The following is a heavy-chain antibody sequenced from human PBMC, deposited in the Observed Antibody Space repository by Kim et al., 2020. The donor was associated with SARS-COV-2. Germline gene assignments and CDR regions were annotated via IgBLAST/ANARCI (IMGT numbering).Heavy chain of an antibody. CDR2: IIPIFGTA. J-gene: IGHJ4*02. V-gene: IGHV1-69*13. Sequence: SVKVSCKASGGTFSSYAISWVRQAPGQGLEWMGGIIPIFGTANYAQKFQGRVTITADESTSTAYMELSSLRSEDTAVYYCATRYCSSTSCYLSFDYWGQGTLVTVSS. CDR1: GGTFSSYA. CDR3: ATRYCSSTSCYLSFDY. D-gene: IGHD2-2*01.